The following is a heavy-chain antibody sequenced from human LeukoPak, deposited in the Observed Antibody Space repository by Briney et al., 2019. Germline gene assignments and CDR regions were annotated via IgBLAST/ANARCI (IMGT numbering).Heavy chain of an antibody. CDR3: VSFYETY. D-gene: IGHD2/OR15-2a*01. CDR1: GNYW. J-gene: IGHJ4*02. V-gene: IGHV3-74*01. Sequence: EGSLRLSCAASGNYWMHWVRQAPGKGLVWVSHINSDGSWTSYADSVKGRFTISKDNAKNTVYLQMNSLRAEDTAVYYCVSFYETYWGRGTLVTVSS. CDR2: INSDGSWT.